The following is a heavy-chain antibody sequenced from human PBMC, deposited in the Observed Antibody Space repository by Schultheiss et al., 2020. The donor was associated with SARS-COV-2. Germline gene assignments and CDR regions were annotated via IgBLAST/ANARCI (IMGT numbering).Heavy chain of an antibody. V-gene: IGHV4-59*01. D-gene: IGHD3-16*01. CDR2: IYYSGST. CDR1: GGSISSYY. J-gene: IGHJ4*02. CDR3: ASGGRYYFDY. Sequence: SETLSLTCTVSGGSISSYYWGWIRQPPGKGLEWIGSIYYSGSTNCNPSLKSRVTISVNTSKNQFSLKLSSVTAADTAVYYCASGGRYYFDYWGQGTLVTVSS.